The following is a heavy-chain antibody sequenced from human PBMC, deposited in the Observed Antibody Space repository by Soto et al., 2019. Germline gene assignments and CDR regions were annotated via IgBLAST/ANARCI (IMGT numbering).Heavy chain of an antibody. D-gene: IGHD6-19*01. V-gene: IGHV4-4*02. J-gene: IGHJ4*02. CDR3: ASHIAVSGTRGFDF. Sequence: QVQLQESGPGLMKPSGTLSLTCAVSGGSISTNWWSWVRQPPGKGLEWIGEIYHSGRTNYNPSLMNRATVSMDKSQNLLSLNLNSVTAADTAVYYCASHIAVSGTRGFDFWGQGTLVTVSS. CDR2: IYHSGRT. CDR1: GGSISTNW.